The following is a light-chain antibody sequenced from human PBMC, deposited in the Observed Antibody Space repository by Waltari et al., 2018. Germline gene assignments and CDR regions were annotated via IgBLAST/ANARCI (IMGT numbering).Light chain of an antibody. J-gene: IGKJ2*03. CDR2: DSS. CDR3: QQHENHPYS. V-gene: IGKV1-33*01. CDR1: QGINKY. Sequence: DIQMTQSPSSLSTSVGARVTITCQASQGINKYLNWYQQKPGKPPKLLIYDSSTLERRVPSRFSGDGYGTDFTFTISSLQPEDVGTYYCQQHENHPYSFGQGTKLEIK.